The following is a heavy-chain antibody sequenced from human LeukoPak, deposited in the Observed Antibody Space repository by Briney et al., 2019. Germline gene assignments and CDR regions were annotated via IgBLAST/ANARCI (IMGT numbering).Heavy chain of an antibody. J-gene: IGHJ4*02. V-gene: IGHV3-48*03. D-gene: IGHD6-19*01. CDR2: ISSSGSTI. Sequence: GGSLRLSCAASGFTFSSYEMNWVRQAPGKGLEWVSYISSSGSTIYYADSVKGRFTISRDNSRDTLFLQMNSLRAEDTAVYYCARPSSGWYVGFHWGQGTLVTVSS. CDR1: GFTFSSYE. CDR3: ARPSSGWYVGFH.